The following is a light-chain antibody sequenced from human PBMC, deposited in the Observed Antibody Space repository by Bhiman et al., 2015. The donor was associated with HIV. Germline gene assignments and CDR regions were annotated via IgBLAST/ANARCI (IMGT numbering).Light chain of an antibody. CDR2: DVS. CDR1: SSDVGSYNR. CDR3: SSYTTSSTWV. V-gene: IGLV2-18*02. J-gene: IGLJ3*02. Sequence: QSALTQPPSVSGSPGQSVTISCTGTSSDVGSYNRVSWYLQHPDKAPKLIIYDVSKRPSGVSNRFSGSKSGNTASLTISGLQAEDEADYSCSSYTTSSTWVFGGGTTLTVL.